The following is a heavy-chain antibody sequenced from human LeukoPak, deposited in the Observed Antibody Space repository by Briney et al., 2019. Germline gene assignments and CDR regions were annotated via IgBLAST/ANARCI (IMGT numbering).Heavy chain of an antibody. V-gene: IGHV1-69*04. J-gene: IGHJ3*02. D-gene: IGHD2-21*02. CDR3: ARDLAAYCGGDCYSSAFDI. Sequence: VASVKVSCKASGGTFSSYAISWVRQAPGQGLEWMGRIIPILGIANYAQKFQGRVTITADESTSTAYMELSSLRSEDTAVYYCARDLAAYCGGDCYSSAFDIWGQGTMVTVSS. CDR2: IIPILGIA. CDR1: GGTFSSYA.